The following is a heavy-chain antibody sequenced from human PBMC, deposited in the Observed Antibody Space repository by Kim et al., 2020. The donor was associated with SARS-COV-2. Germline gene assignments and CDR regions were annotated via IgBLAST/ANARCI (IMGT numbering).Heavy chain of an antibody. D-gene: IGHD1-26*01. J-gene: IGHJ4*02. CDR3: ARSAAADPYSGSYYFDY. Sequence: GGSLRLSCAASGFTFSSYGMHWVRQAPGKGLEWVAVIWYDGSNKYYADSVKGRFTISRDNSKNTLYLQMNSLRAEDTAVYYCARSAAADPYSGSYYFDYWGQGTLVTVSS. V-gene: IGHV3-33*08. CDR2: IWYDGSNK. CDR1: GFTFSSYG.